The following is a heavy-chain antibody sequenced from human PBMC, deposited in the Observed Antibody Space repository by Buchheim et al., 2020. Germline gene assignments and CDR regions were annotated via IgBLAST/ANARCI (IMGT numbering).Heavy chain of an antibody. CDR3: ARGRRVIAIPYYYYYMDV. CDR2: INHSGST. Sequence: QVQLQQWGAGLLKPSETLSLTCAVYGGSFSGYYWSWIRQPPGKGLEWIGEINHSGSTNYNPSLKSRATISVDTSKNQFSLKLSSVTAAGTAVYYCARGRRVIAIPYYYYYMDVWGKGTT. D-gene: IGHD2-21*01. V-gene: IGHV4-34*01. J-gene: IGHJ6*03. CDR1: GGSFSGYY.